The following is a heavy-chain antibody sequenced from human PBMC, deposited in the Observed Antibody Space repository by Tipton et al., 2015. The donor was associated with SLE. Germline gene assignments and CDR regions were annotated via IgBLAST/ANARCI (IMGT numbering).Heavy chain of an antibody. D-gene: IGHD3-16*01. Sequence: TLSLTCTVSNGSINSDGYYWTWIRQPPGKGLEWIGYIYLSGSTYYNPSLRSRVTMSIDTSQNQFSLRLTSVTAADTAVYYCARDRLHLGHPWDWTSWGRGTLVTVAS. CDR3: ARDRLHLGHPWDWTS. CDR1: NGSINSDGYY. V-gene: IGHV4-31*03. J-gene: IGHJ5*02. CDR2: IYLSGST.